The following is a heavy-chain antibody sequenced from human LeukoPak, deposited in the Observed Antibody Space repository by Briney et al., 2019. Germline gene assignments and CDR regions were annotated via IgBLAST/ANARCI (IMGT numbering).Heavy chain of an antibody. V-gene: IGHV4-39*01. CDR3: ARHGGTRVTLVEVYYFDY. CDR1: GGSVTTSSYY. Sequence: SSETLSLTCSVSGGSVTTSSYYWGWIRQPPEKGLEWIGSIYYTGGTYYSPSLKSRVTISVDTSKNQYSLKLSSVTAADTAVYYCARHGGTRVTLVEVYYFDYWGQGTLVTVSS. CDR2: IYYTGGT. D-gene: IGHD4-11*01. J-gene: IGHJ4*02.